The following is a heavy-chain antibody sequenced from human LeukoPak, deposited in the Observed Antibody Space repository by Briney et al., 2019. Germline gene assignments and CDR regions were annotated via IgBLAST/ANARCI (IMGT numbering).Heavy chain of an antibody. CDR1: GYTFTSYG. J-gene: IGHJ5*02. CDR3: ARTSRSLYGDYVSWFDP. CDR2: ISAYNGNT. V-gene: IGHV1-18*01. D-gene: IGHD4-17*01. Sequence: ASVKVSCKASGYTFTSYGISWVRQAPGQGLEWMGWISAYNGNTNYAQKLQGRVTMTTDTSTSTAYMELSSLRSEDTAVYYCARTSRSLYGDYVSWFDPWGQGTLVTVSS.